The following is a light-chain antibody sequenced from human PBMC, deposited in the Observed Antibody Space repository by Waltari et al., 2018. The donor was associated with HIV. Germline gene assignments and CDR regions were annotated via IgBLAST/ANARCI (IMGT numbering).Light chain of an antibody. J-gene: IGLJ3*02. CDR2: SND. CDR3: TAWDDSLNGLV. V-gene: IGLV1-44*01. Sequence: QSVLTQPPSASGTPGQRVTISCSGSSSNIGSNTVNWYQQLPRTAPKLLIYSNDQRPSGVPDLFSGSKSGTSASLAISGLQSEDEADYYCTAWDDSLNGLVFAGGTKLTVL. CDR1: SSNIGSNT.